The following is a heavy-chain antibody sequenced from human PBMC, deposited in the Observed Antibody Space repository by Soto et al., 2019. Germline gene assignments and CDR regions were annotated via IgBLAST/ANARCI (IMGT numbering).Heavy chain of an antibody. V-gene: IGHV1-69*06. CDR2: IIPIFGTA. J-gene: IGHJ3*02. Sequence: SVKVSCKASGGTFSSYAISWVRQAPGQGLEWMGGIIPIFGTANYAQKFQGRVTVTADKSTSTAYMELSSLRSEDTAVYYCASGYCSGGSCYPYDAFDIWGQGTMVTVSS. D-gene: IGHD2-15*01. CDR1: GGTFSSYA. CDR3: ASGYCSGGSCYPYDAFDI.